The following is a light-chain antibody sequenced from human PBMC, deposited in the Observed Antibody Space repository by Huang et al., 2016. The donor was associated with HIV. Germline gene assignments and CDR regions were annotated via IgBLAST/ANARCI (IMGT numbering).Light chain of an antibody. J-gene: IGKJ1*01. Sequence: EIVLTQSPATLSLSPGERVTLSCRASQSVSSYLAWYQQKPGRAPRLLIYDASNRATGIPARFSGSGSGTDLTLTISSLEPEDFAVYYCQQRSNWPRTFGQGTKVEIK. CDR1: QSVSSY. CDR2: DAS. V-gene: IGKV3-11*01. CDR3: QQRSNWPRT.